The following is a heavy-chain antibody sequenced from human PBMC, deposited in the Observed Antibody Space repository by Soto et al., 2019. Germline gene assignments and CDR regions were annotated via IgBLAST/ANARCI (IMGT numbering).Heavy chain of an antibody. D-gene: IGHD6-25*01. CDR2: IDPSDSYT. J-gene: IGHJ5*02. V-gene: IGHV5-10-1*01. CDR3: ARPQRGWFDP. Sequence: GESLKISCKGSGYSFTSYWISWVRQMLGKGLEWMGRIDPSDSYTNYSPSFQGHVTISADKSISTAYLQWSSLKASDTAMYYCARPQRGWFDPWGQGPLVTVPS. CDR1: GYSFTSYW.